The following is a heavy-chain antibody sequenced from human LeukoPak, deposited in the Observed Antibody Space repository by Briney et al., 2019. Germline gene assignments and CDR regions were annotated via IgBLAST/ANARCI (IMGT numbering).Heavy chain of an antibody. CDR1: GYSINSGCY. CDR3: ARGVVVSPAPLYYMDV. D-gene: IGHD2-15*01. CDR2: IYHSGST. V-gene: IGHV4-38-2*01. J-gene: IGHJ6*03. Sequence: SETLSLTCAVSGYSINSGCYWGWIRQPPGRGLEWIGSIYHSGSTYYNPPLKSRVTMSVDTSKNQFSLKLSSVTAADTAVYYCARGVVVSPAPLYYMDVWGKGATVTVSS.